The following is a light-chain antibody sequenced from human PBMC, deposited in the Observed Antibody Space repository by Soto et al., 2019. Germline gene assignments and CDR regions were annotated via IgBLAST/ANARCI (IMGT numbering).Light chain of an antibody. J-gene: IGKJ1*01. Sequence: IQMTQSPSSLCACVCGRVTITCLASQNISSYLNWFQQKPGKAPKLLIYAASSLLCGVPSRFSGSGSGTDFTLTISSLQPEDFATYYCQQSYSTPLTFGQGTKVDIK. V-gene: IGKV1-39*01. CDR1: QNISSY. CDR3: QQSYSTPLT. CDR2: AAS.